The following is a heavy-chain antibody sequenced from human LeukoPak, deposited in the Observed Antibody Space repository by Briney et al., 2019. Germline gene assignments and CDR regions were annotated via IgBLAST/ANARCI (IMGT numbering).Heavy chain of an antibody. CDR1: GYTFTSYY. V-gene: IGHV1-46*01. Sequence: ASVKVSCKASGYTFTSYYMHWVRQAPGQGLEWMGIINPSGGNTSYAQKLQGRVTITRDTSTSTVYMELSSLRSEDTAVYYCARASGSSFLDYWGQGTLVTVSS. D-gene: IGHD3-10*01. CDR3: ARASGSSFLDY. J-gene: IGHJ4*02. CDR2: INPSGGNT.